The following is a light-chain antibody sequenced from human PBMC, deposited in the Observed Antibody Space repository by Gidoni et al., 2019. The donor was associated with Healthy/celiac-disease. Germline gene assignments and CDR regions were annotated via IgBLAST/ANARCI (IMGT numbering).Light chain of an antibody. CDR1: QSVSSSY. CDR3: QQYGSSPPYT. Sequence: EIVLTQSPGTLSLSQGERATLSCRASQSVSSSYLAWYQQKPGQAPRLLIYGASSRATGIPDRFSGSGSGTDFTLTISRLEPEAFAVYYCQQYGSSPPYTFGQGTKLEIK. V-gene: IGKV3-20*01. CDR2: GAS. J-gene: IGKJ2*01.